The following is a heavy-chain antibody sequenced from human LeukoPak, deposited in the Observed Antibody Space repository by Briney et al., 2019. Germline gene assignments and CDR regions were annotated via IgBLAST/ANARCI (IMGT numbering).Heavy chain of an antibody. V-gene: IGHV3-9*01. CDR2: IYWNSGAI. CDR3: VKDRAANLYGSGAFEY. Sequence: GRSLRLSCAASGFTFDDYGIHWVRHAPGKGLEWVSGIYWNSGAIGYADSVKGRFTISRDNAKNSLYLQMNSLRAEDTALYYCVKDRAANLYGSGAFEYWGQGTLVTVSS. CDR1: GFTFDDYG. J-gene: IGHJ4*02. D-gene: IGHD3-10*01.